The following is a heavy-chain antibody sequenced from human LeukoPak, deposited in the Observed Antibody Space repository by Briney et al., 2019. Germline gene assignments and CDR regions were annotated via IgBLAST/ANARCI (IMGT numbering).Heavy chain of an antibody. V-gene: IGHV1-2*02. CDR1: GYSFIGQY. CDR3: AREWYSSSSREFDY. CDR2: INPKNGDT. J-gene: IGHJ4*02. Sequence: ASVKVSCKAYGYSFIGQYMHWMRQAPGQGLEGMGWINPKNGDTNYAQKFQGRVTMTRDTSISTAYMELSRLRSDDTAVYYCAREWYSSSSREFDYWGQGTLVTVSS. D-gene: IGHD6-6*01.